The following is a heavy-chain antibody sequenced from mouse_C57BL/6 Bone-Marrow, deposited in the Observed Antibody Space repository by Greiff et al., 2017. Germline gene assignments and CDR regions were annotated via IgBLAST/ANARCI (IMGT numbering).Heavy chain of an antibody. Sequence: VQVVESGPGLVAPSQSLSITCTVSGFSLTSYGVSWVRQPPGKGLEWLGVIWGDGSTNYHSALISRLSISKDNSKSHVFLKLNRLQTDDTAAYDCAKVPGRLLSWDIDVWGTGTTVTVSS. V-gene: IGHV2-3*01. CDR2: IWGDGST. CDR1: GFSLTSYG. J-gene: IGHJ1*03. D-gene: IGHD2-3*01. CDR3: AKVPGRLLSWDIDV.